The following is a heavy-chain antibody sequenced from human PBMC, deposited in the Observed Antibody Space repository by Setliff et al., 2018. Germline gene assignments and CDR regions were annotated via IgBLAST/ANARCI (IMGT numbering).Heavy chain of an antibody. CDR2: INPGNGNT. V-gene: IGHV1-3*01. Sequence: GASVKVSCKASGYTFTDYAMHWVRQAPGQRLEWMGGINPGNGNTKYSQKFQGRVTITRDTSASTAYMELSSLRSEDTAVYYCARDKGYDRSGYYFYYYYYMDVWGKGTTVTVSS. CDR1: GYTFTDYA. D-gene: IGHD3-22*01. J-gene: IGHJ6*03. CDR3: ARDKGYDRSGYYFYYYYYMDV.